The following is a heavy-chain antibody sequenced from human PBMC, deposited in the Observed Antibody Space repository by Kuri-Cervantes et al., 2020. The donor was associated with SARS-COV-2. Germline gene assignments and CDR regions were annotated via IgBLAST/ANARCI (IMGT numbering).Heavy chain of an antibody. CDR3: ARSGYYSRGVTYYYMDV. CDR1: GGSFSGYY. J-gene: IGHJ6*03. D-gene: IGHD3-22*01. Sequence: SETLSLTCAVYGGSFSGYYWSWIRQPPGKGLEWIGEINHSGSTNYNPSLKSRVTMSVDTSKNQFSLKLSSVTAADTAVYYCARSGYYSRGVTYYYMDVWDEGTTVTVSS. CDR2: INHSGST. V-gene: IGHV4-34*01.